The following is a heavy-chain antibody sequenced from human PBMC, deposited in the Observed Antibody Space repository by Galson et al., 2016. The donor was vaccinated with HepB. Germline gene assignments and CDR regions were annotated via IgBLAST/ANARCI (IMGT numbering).Heavy chain of an antibody. D-gene: IGHD5-18*01. V-gene: IGHV4-61*01. Sequence: SETLSLTCTVSGGSVSSGSYYWSWVRQPPGKALEWTGYILYSGNTNYNPSLWSRVTISLDTSRNQFSLNLRSVTAADTAVYYCASPIHLWALEYWGQGTLVTVSS. CDR1: GGSVSSGSYY. J-gene: IGHJ4*02. CDR2: ILYSGNT. CDR3: ASPIHLWALEY.